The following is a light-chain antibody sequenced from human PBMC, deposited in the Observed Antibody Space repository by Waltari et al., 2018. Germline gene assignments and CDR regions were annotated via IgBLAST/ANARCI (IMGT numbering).Light chain of an antibody. CDR2: DAS. J-gene: IGKJ2*01. CDR3: QQYNNWPLYT. Sequence: EAMMTQSPATLSVSPGDRATLPCRASQRVSNNVAWFQQQPGQAPSLLIYDASTRATGVPARFSGSGSGTEFTLTISSLQTEDFAVYYCQQYNNWPLYTFGQGTKLEIK. V-gene: IGKV3-15*01. CDR1: QRVSNN.